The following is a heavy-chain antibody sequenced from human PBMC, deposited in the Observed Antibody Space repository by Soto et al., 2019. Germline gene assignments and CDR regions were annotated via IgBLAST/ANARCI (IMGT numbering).Heavy chain of an antibody. CDR2: IKEDGIEK. D-gene: IGHD3-16*01. CDR3: ASLGRHG. J-gene: IGHJ6*02. CDR1: GFSFSDSW. Sequence: GGSLRLSGAASGFSFSDSWIDWVRQAPWKGPEWVANIKEDGIEKNYVDSVKGRFTISRDNAKNSLYLQMNSPRAEDTAVYYCASLGRHGWGQGTTVAVCS. V-gene: IGHV3-7*01.